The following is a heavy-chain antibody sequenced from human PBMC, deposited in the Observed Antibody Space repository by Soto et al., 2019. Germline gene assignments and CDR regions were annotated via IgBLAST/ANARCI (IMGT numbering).Heavy chain of an antibody. CDR2: IYYSGST. V-gene: IGHV4-39*01. D-gene: IGHD2-21*02. Sequence: PSETLSLTCTVSGGSISSSSYYWGWIRQPPGKGLEWIGSIYYSGSTYYNPSLKSRVTISVDTSKNQFSLKLSSVTAADTAVYYCARVTTRNSPLRYYYYGMDVWGQGTTVTV. CDR3: ARVTTRNSPLRYYYYGMDV. J-gene: IGHJ6*02. CDR1: GGSISSSSYY.